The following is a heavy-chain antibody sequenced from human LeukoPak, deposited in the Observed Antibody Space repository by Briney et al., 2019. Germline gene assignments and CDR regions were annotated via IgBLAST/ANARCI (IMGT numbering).Heavy chain of an antibody. CDR3: AKGVCSSTSCYEGYDY. CDR1: GFTFDDYA. V-gene: IGHV3-9*03. J-gene: IGHJ4*02. CDR2: ISWNSGSI. Sequence: PGGSLRLSCGASGFTFDDYAMHWVRQAPGKGLEWVSGISWNSGSIGYADSVKGRFTISRDNAKNSLYLQMNSLRAEDMALYYCAKGVCSSTSCYEGYDYWGQGTLVTVSS. D-gene: IGHD2-2*01.